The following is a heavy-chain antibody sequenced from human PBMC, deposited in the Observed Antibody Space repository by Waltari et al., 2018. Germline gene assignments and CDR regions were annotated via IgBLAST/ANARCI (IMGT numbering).Heavy chain of an antibody. CDR3: YVGVTDY. V-gene: IGHV3-7*01. J-gene: IGHJ4*02. D-gene: IGHD1-26*01. Sequence: EVQLVESGGGLVQPGGSLRLSCAASGFSFSSYWMSWVRQAPGKGLEWVANIKQDGSEKNDVDSVKGRFTISRDNAKNSLYLQMNSLRAEDTAVYFCYVGVTDYWGQGTLVTVSS. CDR2: IKQDGSEK. CDR1: GFSFSSYW.